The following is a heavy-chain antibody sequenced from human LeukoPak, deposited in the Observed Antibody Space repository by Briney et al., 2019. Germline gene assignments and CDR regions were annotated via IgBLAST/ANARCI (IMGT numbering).Heavy chain of an antibody. CDR1: GYTFTNYG. CDR3: ARGWNTADGSYYFDY. V-gene: IGHV1-18*01. Sequence: ASVKVSFKASGYTFTNYGISWVRQAPGQGLEWMGWISAYNGNTNSAQQLQGRVTMTTDTSTSTAYMELRSLKSDDTAVYYCARGWNTADGSYYFDYWGQGTLVTVSS. J-gene: IGHJ4*02. CDR2: ISAYNGNT. D-gene: IGHD5-18*01.